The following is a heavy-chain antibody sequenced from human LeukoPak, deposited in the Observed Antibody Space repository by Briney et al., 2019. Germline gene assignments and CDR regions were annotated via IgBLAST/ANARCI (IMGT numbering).Heavy chain of an antibody. CDR3: ARDPPMTTVTASNYYYYGMGV. J-gene: IGHJ6*02. D-gene: IGHD4-17*01. CDR1: GYTFTGYY. V-gene: IGHV1-2*02. Sequence: EASVKVSCKASGYTFTGYYMHWVRQAPGQGLEWMGWINPNSGGTNYAQKFQGRVTMTRDTSISTAYMELSRLRSDDTAVYYCARDPPMTTVTASNYYYYGMGVWGQGTTVTVSS. CDR2: INPNSGGT.